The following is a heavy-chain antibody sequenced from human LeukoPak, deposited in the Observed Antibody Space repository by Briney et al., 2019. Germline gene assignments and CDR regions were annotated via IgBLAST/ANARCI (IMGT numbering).Heavy chain of an antibody. CDR3: ARDKAHSYGYYFDP. Sequence: SETLSLTCTVSGDAISTYYWNWIRQTPGKGLEWVGHIASGTTDYNPSLKSRAIISVDTSKNQISLRLTSVTAADTAVYHCARDKAHSYGYYFDPWGPGTQVLVSS. CDR2: IASGTT. J-gene: IGHJ4*02. CDR1: GDAISTYY. V-gene: IGHV4-4*08. D-gene: IGHD3-10*01.